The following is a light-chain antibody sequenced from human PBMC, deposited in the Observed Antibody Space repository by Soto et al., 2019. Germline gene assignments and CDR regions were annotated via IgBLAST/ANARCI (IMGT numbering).Light chain of an antibody. J-gene: IGLJ1*01. V-gene: IGLV7-46*01. CDR2: DTS. CDR1: TGAVTGGHY. Sequence: QAVVTQEPSLTVSPGGTVTLTCGSSTGAVTGGHYPYWFQQKPGQAPRTLIYDTSSKHSWTPARFSGSLLGGKAALTLSGAQPEDEAEYYCLLSYSGASYVFGAGTKVTV. CDR3: LLSYSGASYV.